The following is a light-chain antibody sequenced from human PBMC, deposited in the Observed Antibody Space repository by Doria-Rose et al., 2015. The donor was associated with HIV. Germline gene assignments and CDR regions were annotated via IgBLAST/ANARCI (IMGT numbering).Light chain of an antibody. CDR1: QSFSSTY. V-gene: IGKV3-20*01. J-gene: IGKJ1*01. CDR3: HQYGTSWT. CDR2: DGS. Sequence: DIVLTESPGTLSLSPGAIVTLSCRASQSFSSTYLAWYQQKPGQAPSLLIYDGSTRATGIPDRFSDSGAGADFTLTINRLEPEDFALYYCHQYGTSWTFGQGTKVEI.